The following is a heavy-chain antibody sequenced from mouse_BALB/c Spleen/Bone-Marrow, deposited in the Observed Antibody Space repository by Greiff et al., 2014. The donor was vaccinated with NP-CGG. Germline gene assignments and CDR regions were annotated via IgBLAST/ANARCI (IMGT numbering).Heavy chain of an antibody. CDR1: GFNIKDTY. CDR2: IDPANGNT. Sequence: EVQLQQSGAELVKPGASVKLSCTASGFNIKDTYMHWVKQRPEQGLEWIGRIDPANGNTKYDPKFQGKATITADTSSNTAYLQFSDLTSEDTAVYYCANYYYGSRLFAYWGQGTLVTVSA. J-gene: IGHJ3*01. D-gene: IGHD1-1*01. CDR3: ANYYYGSRLFAY. V-gene: IGHV14-3*02.